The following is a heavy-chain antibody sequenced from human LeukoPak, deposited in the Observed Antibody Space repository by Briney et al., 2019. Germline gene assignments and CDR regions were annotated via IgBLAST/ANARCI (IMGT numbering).Heavy chain of an antibody. Sequence: ASVKVSCKASGYTFTDCYMHWVRQAPGQGLEWMGWINPNSGGTKYAQKFQGRVTMTRDTSISTAYMELSSLRADDTAFYYCARGVLLWFGPSGGWGQGTLVTVSS. CDR2: INPNSGGT. V-gene: IGHV1-2*02. D-gene: IGHD3-10*01. CDR3: ARGVLLWFGPSGG. J-gene: IGHJ4*02. CDR1: GYTFTDCY.